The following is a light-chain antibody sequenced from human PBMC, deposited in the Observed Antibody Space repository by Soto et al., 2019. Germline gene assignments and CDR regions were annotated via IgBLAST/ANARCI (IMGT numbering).Light chain of an antibody. V-gene: IGKV2-30*01. CDR1: QSIVYGDGNTY. Sequence: DVVMNQSPLSLPVTLGQPASISCRSSQSIVYGDGNTYVNWYQQRPGQSPRRLIYQVSDRDSGVPDSYSGSGSGTDFTLKISRVEAEDFGVYFGMQATRLPYTLGQRTKLEIK. CDR3: MQATRLPYT. J-gene: IGKJ2*01. CDR2: QVS.